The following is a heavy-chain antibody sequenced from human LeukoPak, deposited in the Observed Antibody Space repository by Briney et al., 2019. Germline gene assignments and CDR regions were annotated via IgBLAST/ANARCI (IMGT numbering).Heavy chain of an antibody. CDR2: ISWDSGNI. D-gene: IGHD3-16*01. J-gene: IGHJ4*02. V-gene: IGHV3-9*01. CDR1: GFRFEEYG. CDR3: AKAKGGEYDYDWVDY. Sequence: GRSLRLSCVASGFRFEEYGMHWVRQPPGKGLEWVSGISWDSGNIGYADSVKGRLIISRDNAKNSLYLQMNSLRTEDTALYYCAKAKGGEYDYDWVDYWGQGTLVTVSS.